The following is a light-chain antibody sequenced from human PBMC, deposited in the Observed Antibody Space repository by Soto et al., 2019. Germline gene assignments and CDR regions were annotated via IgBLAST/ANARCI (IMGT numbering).Light chain of an antibody. CDR3: QQYDNSRT. V-gene: IGKV1-5*01. CDR2: DVS. CDR1: QTISSW. Sequence: DIQMTQSPSTLSGSVGDRVTITCRASQTISSWLAWYQQKPGKAPKLLIYDVSNLESGVPSRFSGTGSGTEFTLTITSLQPEDFAIYYCQQYDNSRTFGQGTKVDIK. J-gene: IGKJ1*01.